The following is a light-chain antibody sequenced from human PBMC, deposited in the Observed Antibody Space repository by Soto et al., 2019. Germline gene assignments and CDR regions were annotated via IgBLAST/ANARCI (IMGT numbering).Light chain of an antibody. V-gene: IGKV1-5*03. CDR2: EAS. CDR1: QSIDSW. Sequence: DIQMTQSPSTLSASVGDRVTITCRASQSIDSWLAWYQQKPGKTPNLLIYEASSLESGVPSRFSGSGSGTEFTLTISSLQPDDFATYYCQQYSSYSAGTFGYGTKVEIK. CDR3: QQYSSYSAGT. J-gene: IGKJ1*01.